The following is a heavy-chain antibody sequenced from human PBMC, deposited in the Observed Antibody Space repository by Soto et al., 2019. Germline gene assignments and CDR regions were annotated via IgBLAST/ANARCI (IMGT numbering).Heavy chain of an antibody. CDR2: IMPVFATP. CDR3: ARDKDRQQLGGNYYYILDV. Sequence: QVQLVQSGAEVKKPGSSVKVSCKASGGTFSTSAISWVRQAPGQGLEWVGGIMPVFATPDYAQKFQGRVTITADXSXTXAXXELTSLRTDDTAGYYCARDKDRQQLGGNYYYILDVWGQGTAITVSS. D-gene: IGHD3-3*02. J-gene: IGHJ6*02. V-gene: IGHV1-69*12. CDR1: GGTFSTSA.